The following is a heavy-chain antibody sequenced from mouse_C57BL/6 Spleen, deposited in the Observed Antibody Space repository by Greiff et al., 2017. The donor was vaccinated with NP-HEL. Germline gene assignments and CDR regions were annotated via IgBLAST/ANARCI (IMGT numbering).Heavy chain of an antibody. CDR1: GFSLTSYA. D-gene: IGHD2-5*01. Sequence: VKVVESGPGLVAPSQSLSITCTVSGFSLTSYAISWVRQPPGKGLEWLGVIWTGGGTNYNSALKSRLSISKDNSKSQVFLKMNSLQTDDTARYYCARPPLYYSNLYWYFDVWGTGTTVTVSS. CDR3: ARPPLYYSNLYWYFDV. V-gene: IGHV2-9-1*01. J-gene: IGHJ1*03. CDR2: IWTGGGT.